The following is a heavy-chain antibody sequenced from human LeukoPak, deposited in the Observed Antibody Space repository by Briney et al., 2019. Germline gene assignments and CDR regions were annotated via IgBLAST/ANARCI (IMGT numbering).Heavy chain of an antibody. Sequence: GGSLRLSCAASGFIASGKYMSWVRQAPGKGLEWVSGIHTSDNTFYADSVKGRFSISRDTSKNTLNLQMNTLRAEDTAVYYCATRIGAGGLFYFDYWGQGTLVTVSS. V-gene: IGHV3-53*01. J-gene: IGHJ4*02. CDR2: IHTSDNT. D-gene: IGHD6-13*01. CDR3: ATRIGAGGLFYFDY. CDR1: GFIASGKY.